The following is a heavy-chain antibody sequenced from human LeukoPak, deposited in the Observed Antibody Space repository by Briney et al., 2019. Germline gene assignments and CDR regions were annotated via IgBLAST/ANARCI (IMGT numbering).Heavy chain of an antibody. CDR2: IRYDGSNK. J-gene: IGHJ4*02. Sequence: GGSLRLSCAASGFTFSSYGMHWVRQAPGKGLEWVAFIRYDGSNKYYADSVKGRFTISRDNSKNTLYLQMNSLRAEDTAVYYCAKDLRIVMIPTSSGYWGQGTLVTVSS. CDR3: AKDLRIVMIPTSSGY. CDR1: GFTFSSYG. D-gene: IGHD3-22*01. V-gene: IGHV3-30*02.